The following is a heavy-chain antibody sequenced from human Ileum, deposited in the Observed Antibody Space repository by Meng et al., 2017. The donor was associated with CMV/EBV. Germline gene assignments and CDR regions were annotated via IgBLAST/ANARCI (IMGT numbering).Heavy chain of an antibody. Sequence: SETLSLTCTVSGASVRSIGYYWVWIRQPPGKGLEWIGSVYYSGRTDYNLSLESRVTISVDTSTNQVSLRLNSVTAADTALYYCARLEKLVLAYWGQGALVTVSS. CDR2: VYYSGRT. D-gene: IGHD6-6*01. CDR3: ARLEKLVLAY. CDR1: GASVRSIGYY. V-gene: IGHV4-39*07. J-gene: IGHJ4*02.